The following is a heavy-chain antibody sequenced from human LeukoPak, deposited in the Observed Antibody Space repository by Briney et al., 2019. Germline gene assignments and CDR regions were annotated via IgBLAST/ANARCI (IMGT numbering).Heavy chain of an antibody. J-gene: IGHJ4*02. Sequence: PSETLSLTCAVYGGSFSGYYWSWIRQPPGKGLEWIGEINHSGSTNYNPSLKSRVTISVDTSKNQFSLKLSSVTAADTAVYYCARDPTPLGYCSGGSCSVWGQGTLVTVSS. D-gene: IGHD2-15*01. CDR1: GGSFSGYY. CDR3: ARDPTPLGYCSGGSCSV. V-gene: IGHV4-34*01. CDR2: INHSGST.